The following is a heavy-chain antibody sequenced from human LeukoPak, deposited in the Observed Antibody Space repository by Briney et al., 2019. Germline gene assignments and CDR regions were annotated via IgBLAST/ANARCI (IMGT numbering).Heavy chain of an antibody. V-gene: IGHV1-69*05. CDR1: GGTFSSSA. D-gene: IGHD2-2*02. Sequence: SVKVSCKASGGTFSSSAISWVRQAPGQGLEWMGGIIPIFGTANYAQKFQGRVTITTDESTSTAYMELSSLRSEDTAVYYCARGYCSSTSCYTWLWFDPWGQGTLVTVSS. J-gene: IGHJ5*02. CDR2: IIPIFGTA. CDR3: ARGYCSSTSCYTWLWFDP.